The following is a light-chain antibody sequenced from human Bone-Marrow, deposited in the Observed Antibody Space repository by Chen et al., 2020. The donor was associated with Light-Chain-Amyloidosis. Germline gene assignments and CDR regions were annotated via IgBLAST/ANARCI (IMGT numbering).Light chain of an antibody. CDR1: SHDVGTYDL. Sequence: QSALTQPASVSGSPGQSITITCSGASHDVGTYDLVSWYPQHPGGALKLIIDEVSKRPSGVSIRVSSSKSGNTASLTVSGLQAEDEADYHSCAYGGSDTFLFGGGTRLTVL. V-gene: IGLV2-23*02. J-gene: IGLJ2*01. CDR3: CAYGGSDTFL. CDR2: EVS.